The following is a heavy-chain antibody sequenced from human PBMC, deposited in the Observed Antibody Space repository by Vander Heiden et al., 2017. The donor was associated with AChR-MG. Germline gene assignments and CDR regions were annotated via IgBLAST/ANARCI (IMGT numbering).Heavy chain of an antibody. V-gene: IGHV3-23*01. J-gene: IGHJ4*02. CDR2: ISGRGGST. CDR3: ARDIFDY. CDR1: GFTFSSYA. Sequence: EVQLLESGGGLVQPGGSLRLSCAASGFTFSSYAMSWVRQAPGKGLEWVSAISGRGGSTYYADSVKGRFTSSRDNSKNTMYMKMNSLRAEDTAGYYCARDIFDYWGQGTLVTVSS.